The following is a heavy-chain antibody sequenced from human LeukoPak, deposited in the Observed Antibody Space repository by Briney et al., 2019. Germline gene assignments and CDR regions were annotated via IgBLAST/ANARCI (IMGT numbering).Heavy chain of an antibody. CDR2: IIPVFGTA. V-gene: IGHV1-69*13. Sequence: GASVKVSCKASGGTFSSYAISWVRQAPGQGLEWMGGIIPVFGTANYAQKFQGRVTITADESTSTAYMELSSLRSEDTAVYYCARVSESGYSNPYYYYYMDVWGKGTTVTVSS. CDR1: GGTFSSYA. J-gene: IGHJ6*03. CDR3: ARVSESGYSNPYYYYYMDV. D-gene: IGHD4-11*01.